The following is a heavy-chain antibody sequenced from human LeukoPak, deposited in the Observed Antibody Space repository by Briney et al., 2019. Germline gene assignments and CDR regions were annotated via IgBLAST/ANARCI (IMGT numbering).Heavy chain of an antibody. CDR2: FDPEDGET. V-gene: IGHV1-24*01. Sequence: ASVKVSCKVSGYTPTELSMHWVRQAPGKGLEWMGGFDPEDGETIYAQKFQGRVTMTEDTSTDTAYMELSSLRSEDTAVYYCATDPLGYYDSSGHTSPFDYWGQGTLVTVSS. D-gene: IGHD3-22*01. CDR1: GYTPTELS. J-gene: IGHJ4*02. CDR3: ATDPLGYYDSSGHTSPFDY.